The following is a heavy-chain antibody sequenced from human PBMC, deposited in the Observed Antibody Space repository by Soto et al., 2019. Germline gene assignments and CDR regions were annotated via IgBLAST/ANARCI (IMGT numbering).Heavy chain of an antibody. V-gene: IGHV2-26*01. CDR1: GFSLNNARVG. J-gene: IGHJ6*03. Sequence: QVTLKEAGPVLVSPTEPLTLTFTVSGFSLNNARVGVSWIRQPPGKALEWLAHILSNDVKSYSTSLKTRLSISKDTSKSQVVLTMTNMDPVDTATYFCARMLAVNYYYYYMDVWGKGTTVTVSS. CDR3: ARMLAVNYYYYYMDV. D-gene: IGHD3-10*01. CDR2: ILSNDVK.